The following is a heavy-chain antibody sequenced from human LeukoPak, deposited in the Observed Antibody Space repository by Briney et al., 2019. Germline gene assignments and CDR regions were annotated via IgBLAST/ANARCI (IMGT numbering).Heavy chain of an antibody. CDR2: ISGSGGST. Sequence: QAGGSLRLSCAASGFTFSSYGMHWVRQAPGKGLEWVSAISGSGGSTYYADSVKGRFAISRDNSKNTLYLQMNSLRAEDTAVYYCAKSGGGNSDSYYYYGMDVWGQGTTVTVSS. D-gene: IGHD4-23*01. CDR3: AKSGGGNSDSYYYYGMDV. CDR1: GFTFSSYG. J-gene: IGHJ6*02. V-gene: IGHV3-23*01.